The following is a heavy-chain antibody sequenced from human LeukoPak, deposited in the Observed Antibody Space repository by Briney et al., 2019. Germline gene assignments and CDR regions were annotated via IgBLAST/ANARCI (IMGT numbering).Heavy chain of an antibody. CDR3: ARDLAGEWGNYFDY. Sequence: SETLSLTCTVSGGSIIGYYWNWVRHRPGRGLEWIGYVHYSGSTKYNSSLNNRVIISIDTSKNQFSLRLTSVTPAGTAVYYCARDLAGEWGNYFDYWGQGIVVTVPS. CDR1: GGSIIGYY. CDR2: VHYSGST. V-gene: IGHV4-59*12. D-gene: IGHD3-16*01. J-gene: IGHJ4*02.